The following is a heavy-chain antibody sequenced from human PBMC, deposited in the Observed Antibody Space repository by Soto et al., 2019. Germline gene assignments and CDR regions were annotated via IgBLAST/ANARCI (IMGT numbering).Heavy chain of an antibody. CDR1: GYTFSSYG. CDR3: ARFSCGGDNCYPPPY. Sequence: ASVKVSCKASGYTFSSYGISWVRQAPGQGLEWMGWISGYNGNTNYAQKLQCRVTMTTDTSTSTAYMELTSLRSNDTAVYYCARFSCGGDNCYPPPYWGQGTLVTVSS. V-gene: IGHV1-18*01. J-gene: IGHJ4*02. CDR2: ISGYNGNT. D-gene: IGHD2-15*01.